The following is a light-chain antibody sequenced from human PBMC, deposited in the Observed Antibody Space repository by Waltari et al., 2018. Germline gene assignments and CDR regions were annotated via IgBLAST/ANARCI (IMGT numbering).Light chain of an antibody. J-gene: IGLJ1*01. Sequence: QSALSQPASVSGSPGQSLTITCTGASTDLASYNLVAWYQHHPNSAPKLIIYEATKPPSGISHRFSGAKSGATASLRISGLQADDEADYYCCSYTGSSTSYGCGGGTKVTVL. CDR3: CSYTGSSTSYG. V-gene: IGLV2-23*01. CDR1: STDLASYNL. CDR2: EAT.